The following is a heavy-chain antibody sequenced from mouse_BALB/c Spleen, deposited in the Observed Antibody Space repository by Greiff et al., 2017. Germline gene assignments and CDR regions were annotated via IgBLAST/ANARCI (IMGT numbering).Heavy chain of an antibody. CDR1: GYTFTSYW. J-gene: IGHJ3*01. Sequence: QVQLQQSGAELAKPGASVKMSCKASGYTFTSYWMHWVKQRPGQGLEWIGYINPSTGYTEYNQKFKDKATLTADKSSSTAYMQLSSLTSEDSAVYYCARQLGIFAYWGQGTLVTVSA. CDR2: INPSTGYT. CDR3: ARQLGIFAY. D-gene: IGHD3-1*01. V-gene: IGHV1-7*01.